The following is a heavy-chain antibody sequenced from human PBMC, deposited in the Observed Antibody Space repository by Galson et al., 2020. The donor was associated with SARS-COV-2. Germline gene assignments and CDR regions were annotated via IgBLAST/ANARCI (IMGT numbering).Heavy chain of an antibody. CDR3: ASRTYYYDASRANRREN. D-gene: IGHD3-22*01. V-gene: IGHV4-34*01. CDR2: IRHSGST. CDR1: GGSFSGYY. Sequence: SETLSLTCAVYGGSFSGYYWTWIRQFPGKGLEWIGDIRHSGSTNSNPSLKSRVTISVDTSKNQFSLNLSSVTAADTAVYYCASRTYYYDASRANRRENWGQGTLVTVSS. J-gene: IGHJ4*02.